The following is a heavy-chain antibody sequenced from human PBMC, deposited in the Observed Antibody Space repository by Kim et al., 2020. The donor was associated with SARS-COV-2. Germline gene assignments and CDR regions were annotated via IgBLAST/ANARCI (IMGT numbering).Heavy chain of an antibody. D-gene: IGHD3-10*01. J-gene: IGHJ5*02. CDR3: AREGGEAFDP. V-gene: IGHV4-4*07. CDR2: ST. Sequence: STHHNPSLKSRVTMSVDTSKNQFSLKLSSVTAADTAVYYCAREGGEAFDPWGQGTLVTVSS.